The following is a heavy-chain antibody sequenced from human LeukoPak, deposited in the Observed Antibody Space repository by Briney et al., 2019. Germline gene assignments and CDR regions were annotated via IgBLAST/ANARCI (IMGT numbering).Heavy chain of an antibody. CDR3: ARDRGAARLYYYYYGMDV. V-gene: IGHV4-31*03. D-gene: IGHD6-6*01. Sequence: SETLSLTCTVSGGSISSGGYYWSWIRQHPGKGLEWIVYIYYSGSTYYNPSLKSRVTISVDTSKNQFSLKLSSVTAADTAVYYCARDRGAARLYYYYYGMDVWGQGTTVTVSS. CDR1: GGSISSGGYY. J-gene: IGHJ6*02. CDR2: IYYSGST.